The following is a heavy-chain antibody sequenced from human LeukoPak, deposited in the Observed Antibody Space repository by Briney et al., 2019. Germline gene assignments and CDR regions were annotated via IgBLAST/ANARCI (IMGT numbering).Heavy chain of an antibody. D-gene: IGHD6-19*01. CDR3: ARDQQPQYSSASEYWFDP. Sequence: AAVKVSCKASVGTFSSYAISWVRQAPGQGLEWMGRIIPILGIANSAQKFQGRVTITADKSTSTAYMELSSLRSEDTAVYYCARDQQPQYSSASEYWFDPWGQGTLVTVSS. V-gene: IGHV1-69*04. CDR2: IIPILGIA. J-gene: IGHJ5*02. CDR1: VGTFSSYA.